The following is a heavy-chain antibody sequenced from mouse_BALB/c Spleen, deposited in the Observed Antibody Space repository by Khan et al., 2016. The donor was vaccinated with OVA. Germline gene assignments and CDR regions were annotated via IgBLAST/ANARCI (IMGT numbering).Heavy chain of an antibody. CDR2: ISTYYGDA. V-gene: IGHV1S137*01. J-gene: IGHJ3*01. CDR1: GYTFTDFT. CDR3: SRGGGGNRFAY. Sequence: QVQLQQSGAELVRPGVSVKISCKGSGYTFTDFTLHWVKQSHAMSLEWIGVISTYYGDATYNQRFKDKATMTVDKSSSTAYMELAILTSEDSAIYCCSRGGGGNRFAYWGQGTLVTVSA.